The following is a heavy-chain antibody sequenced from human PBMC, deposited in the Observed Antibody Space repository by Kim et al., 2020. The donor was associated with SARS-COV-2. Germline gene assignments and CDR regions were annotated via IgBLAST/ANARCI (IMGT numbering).Heavy chain of an antibody. Sequence: STYYNPSLKSRVTISVDTSKNQFSLKLSSVTAADTAVYYCARQPQQLSDYWGQGTLVTVSS. CDR2: ST. J-gene: IGHJ4*02. D-gene: IGHD6-13*01. CDR3: ARQPQQLSDY. V-gene: IGHV4-39*01.